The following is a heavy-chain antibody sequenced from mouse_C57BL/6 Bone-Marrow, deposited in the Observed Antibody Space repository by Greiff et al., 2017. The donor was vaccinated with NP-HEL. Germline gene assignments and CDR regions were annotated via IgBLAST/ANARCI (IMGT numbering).Heavy chain of an antibody. J-gene: IGHJ3*01. Sequence: VQLQQSGAELARPGASVKMSCKASGYTFTSYTMHWVKQRPGQGLEWIGYINPSSGYTKYKQKFKDKATLTADKSSSTAYMQLSSLTSEDSAVYYCARHPYYSNSGLAYWGQGTLVTVSA. CDR1: GYTFTSYT. CDR3: ARHPYYSNSGLAY. D-gene: IGHD2-5*01. V-gene: IGHV1-4*01. CDR2: INPSSGYT.